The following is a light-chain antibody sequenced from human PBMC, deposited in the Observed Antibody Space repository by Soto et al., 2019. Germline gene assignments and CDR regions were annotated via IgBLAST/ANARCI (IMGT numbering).Light chain of an antibody. V-gene: IGLV1-40*01. CDR3: LSYDNSLSGSV. CDR1: SSNIGAGYD. CDR2: ADS. J-gene: IGLJ3*02. Sequence: QAVVTQPPSVSGAPGQRVTISCTGSSSNIGAGYDVSWHQQLPGTAPKLLIFADSNRPSGVPDRFSGSSSGTSASLAITGLQAEDEADYYCLSYDNSLSGSVFGGGTKLTVL.